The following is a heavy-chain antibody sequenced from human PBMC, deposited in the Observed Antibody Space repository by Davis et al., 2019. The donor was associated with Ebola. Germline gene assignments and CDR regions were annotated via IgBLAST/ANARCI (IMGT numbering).Heavy chain of an antibody. V-gene: IGHV4-59*01. CDR2: IYYSGST. D-gene: IGHD3-10*01. J-gene: IGHJ4*02. CDR1: GGSISSYY. Sequence: PGGSLRLSCTVSGGSISSYYWSWIRQPPGKGLEWIGYIYYSGSTNYNPSLKSRVTISVDTSKNQFSLKLSSVTAADTAVYYCARSERGAMVRGVTPAFDYWGQGTLVTVSS. CDR3: ARSERGAMVRGVTPAFDY.